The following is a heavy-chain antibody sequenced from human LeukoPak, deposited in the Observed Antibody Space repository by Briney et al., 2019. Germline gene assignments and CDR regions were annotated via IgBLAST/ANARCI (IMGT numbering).Heavy chain of an antibody. CDR1: GGTFSSYT. Sequence: SVKVSCKASGGTFSSYTISWVRQAPGQGLEWMGRIIPILGIANYAQKFQGRVTITADKSTSTAYMELSSLRSEDTAVYYCARDGTTVVTPGGYWGQGTLVTVSS. CDR3: ARDGTTVVTPGGY. CDR2: IIPILGIA. D-gene: IGHD4-23*01. J-gene: IGHJ4*02. V-gene: IGHV1-69*04.